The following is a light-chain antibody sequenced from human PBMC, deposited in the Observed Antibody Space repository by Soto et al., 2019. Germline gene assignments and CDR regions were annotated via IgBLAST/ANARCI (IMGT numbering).Light chain of an antibody. Sequence: DIQMTQSPCTLSASVGDRVTITCRASQSISSWLAWYQQKPGKAPKLLIYKASSLESGVPSRFSGSGSGTEFTPTISSLQPDDFATYYCQQYNSYPITFGQGTRLEIK. CDR1: QSISSW. V-gene: IGKV1-5*03. J-gene: IGKJ5*01. CDR2: KAS. CDR3: QQYNSYPIT.